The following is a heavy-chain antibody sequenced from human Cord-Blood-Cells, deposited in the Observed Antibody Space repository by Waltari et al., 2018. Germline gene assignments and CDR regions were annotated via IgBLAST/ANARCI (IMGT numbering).Heavy chain of an antibody. J-gene: IGHJ3*02. D-gene: IGHD1-26*01. CDR1: GWSFRGYY. V-gene: IGHV4-34*01. CDR2: INHSGST. CDR3: ARDIVGANDAFDI. Sequence: QVQLQQWGAGLLKPSETLSLTCAVYGWSFRGYYWCWLPQPPGKGLEWIGEINHSGSTNYNPSLKSRVTISVDTSKNQFSLKLSSVTAADTAVYYCARDIVGANDAFDIWGQGTMVTVSS.